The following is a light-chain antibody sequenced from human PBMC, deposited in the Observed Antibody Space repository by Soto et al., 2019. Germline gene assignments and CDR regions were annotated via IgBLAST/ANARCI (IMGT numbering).Light chain of an antibody. J-gene: IGKJ3*01. CDR3: QHYGNSPFT. Sequence: ENLLTQSPGTLSLSPGERATLSCRASQSVNSRYLAWYQQKPGQAPRLFIYGASNRATGIPDRFSGSESGTDFTLTISRLEPEDFALYYCQHYGNSPFTFGPGTKVEIK. V-gene: IGKV3-20*01. CDR2: GAS. CDR1: QSVNSRY.